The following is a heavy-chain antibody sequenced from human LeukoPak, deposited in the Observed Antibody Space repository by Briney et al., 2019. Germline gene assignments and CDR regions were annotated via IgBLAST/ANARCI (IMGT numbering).Heavy chain of an antibody. CDR1: GGTFRTSG. J-gene: IGHJ6*03. CDR3: ARVTTGGYYYYYMDV. Sequence: ASVKVSCKASGGTFRTSGVNWVRQAPGQRLEWMGCVIPVFRTSNYAEEFQDRVTITADESTSTAYMELSSLRSEDTAVYYCARVTTGGYYYYYMDVWGKGTTVTISS. V-gene: IGHV1-69*13. CDR2: VIPVFRTS. D-gene: IGHD4-17*01.